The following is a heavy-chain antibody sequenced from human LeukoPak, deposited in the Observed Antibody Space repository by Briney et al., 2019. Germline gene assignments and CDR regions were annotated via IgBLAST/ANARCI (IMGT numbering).Heavy chain of an antibody. D-gene: IGHD6-13*01. CDR3: ARVSSSRDWFDP. J-gene: IGHJ5*02. Sequence: GGSLRLSCAASGFTVSNYYMSCFRQAPAKGLQWGSYICNSSSHTNYTDSVKGRFTMSIDNSKNSLYLQMNSLRAEDTAVYYCARVSSSRDWFDPWGQGTLVTVSS. V-gene: IGHV3-11*05. CDR2: ICNSSSHT. CDR1: GFTVSNYY.